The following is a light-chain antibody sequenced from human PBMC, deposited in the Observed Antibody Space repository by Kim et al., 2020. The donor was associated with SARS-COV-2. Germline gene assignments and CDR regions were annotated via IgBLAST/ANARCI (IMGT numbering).Light chain of an antibody. CDR1: QTVTNNL. CDR2: GAS. J-gene: IGKJ1*01. CDR3: QQYGSSLQT. V-gene: IGKV3-20*01. Sequence: SPGERTTLSCRATQTVTNNLLAWYQQKPGQAPRLLIYGASRRATGIQDRISGSGSGTDFTLTISRLEPVDSAVYYCQQYGSSLQTFGQGTKVDIK.